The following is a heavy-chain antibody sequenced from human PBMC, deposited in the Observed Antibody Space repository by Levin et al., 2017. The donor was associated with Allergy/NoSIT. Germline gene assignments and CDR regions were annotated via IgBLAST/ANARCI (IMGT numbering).Heavy chain of an antibody. Sequence: GESLKISCAASGFTFSSYSMNWVRQAPGKGLEWVSSISSSSSYIYYADSVKGRFTISRDNAKNSLYLQMNSLRAEDTAVYYCARAIGVVVAATDAFDIWGQGTMVTVSS. D-gene: IGHD2-15*01. J-gene: IGHJ3*02. CDR1: GFTFSSYS. CDR3: ARAIGVVVAATDAFDI. V-gene: IGHV3-21*01. CDR2: ISSSSSYI.